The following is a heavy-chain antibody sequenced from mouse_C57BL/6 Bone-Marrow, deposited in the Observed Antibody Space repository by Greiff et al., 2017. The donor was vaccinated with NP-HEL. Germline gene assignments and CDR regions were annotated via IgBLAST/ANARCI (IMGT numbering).Heavy chain of an antibody. Sequence: EVQGVESGGDLVKPGGSLKLSCAASGFTFSSYGMSWVRQTPDKRLEWVATISSGGSYTYSPDSVKGRFTISRDNAKNTLYLQMSSLKSEDTAMYYCASKGYYDYDEYYFDYWGQGTTLTVSS. CDR1: GFTFSSYG. CDR3: ASKGYYDYDEYYFDY. CDR2: ISSGGSYT. J-gene: IGHJ2*01. D-gene: IGHD2-4*01. V-gene: IGHV5-6*01.